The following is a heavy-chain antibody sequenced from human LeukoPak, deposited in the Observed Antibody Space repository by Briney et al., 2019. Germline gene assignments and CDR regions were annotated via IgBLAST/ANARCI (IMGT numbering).Heavy chain of an antibody. CDR3: AKDHITMIVVDITHFDY. D-gene: IGHD3-22*01. J-gene: IGHJ4*02. Sequence: GGSLRLSCAASGFTFSSYAMSRVRQAPGKGLEWVSAISGSGGSTYCADSVKGRFTISRDNSKNTLYLQMNSLRAEDTAVYYCAKDHITMIVVDITHFDYWGQGTLVTVST. CDR2: ISGSGGST. V-gene: IGHV3-23*01. CDR1: GFTFSSYA.